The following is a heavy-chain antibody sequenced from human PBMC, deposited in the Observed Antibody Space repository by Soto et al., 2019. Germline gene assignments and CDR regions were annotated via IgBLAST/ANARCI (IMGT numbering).Heavy chain of an antibody. CDR2: MYHSGST. CDR1: GGSISGGGYS. CDR3: ARDPPDGDSYFDY. J-gene: IGHJ4*02. Sequence: SETLSLTCAVSGGSISGGGYSWSWIRQPPGKGLEWIGYMYHSGSTYYNPSLKSRVTMSVDTSRNQFSLKLSSVTAADTAVYYCARDPPDGDSYFDYWGQGTLVTVSS. V-gene: IGHV4-30-2*01. D-gene: IGHD4-17*01.